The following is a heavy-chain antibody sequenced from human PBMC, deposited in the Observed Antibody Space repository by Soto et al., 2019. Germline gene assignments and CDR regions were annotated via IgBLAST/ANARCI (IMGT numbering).Heavy chain of an antibody. D-gene: IGHD3-16*01. CDR1: GFSLTTRGVG. CDR2: IYWDDDK. Sequence: QITLKESGPTLVKPTQTLTLTCTFSGFSLTTRGVGVGWIRQPPGKALECLALIYWDDDKRYSPSLQSRLSLTKDSSKNQLVLTMTNVDPVDTATYYCAHIPNYYQYDWFDPWGQGTLVSVSS. J-gene: IGHJ5*02. V-gene: IGHV2-5*02. CDR3: AHIPNYYQYDWFDP.